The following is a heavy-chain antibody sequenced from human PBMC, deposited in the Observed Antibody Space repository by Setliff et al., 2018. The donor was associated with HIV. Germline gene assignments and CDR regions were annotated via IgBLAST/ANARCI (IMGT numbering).Heavy chain of an antibody. CDR3: ARYDMPSSDSSGYYYDS. CDR1: GGSLSGYS. Sequence: PSETLSLTCAVSGGSLSGYSWTWIRQIPGQGLEWIGQINHSGSYISNPSLKSRVTISVATSKSQFSLKLNSVTAADTAVYYCARYDMPSSDSSGYYYDSWGQGTLVTVSS. CDR2: INHSGSY. J-gene: IGHJ5*01. D-gene: IGHD3-22*01. V-gene: IGHV4-34*01.